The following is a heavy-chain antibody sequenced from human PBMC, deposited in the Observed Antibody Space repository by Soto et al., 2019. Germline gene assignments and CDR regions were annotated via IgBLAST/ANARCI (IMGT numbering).Heavy chain of an antibody. D-gene: IGHD6-19*01. CDR1: GFTFSSYW. Sequence: EVQLVESGGGLVQPGGSLRLSCAASGFTFSSYWRHWVRQAPGKGLVWVSRINSDGSSTSYADSVKGRFTISRDNAKNTLYLKMNSLRAEDTAVYYCARDRYAAVAGMVYWGQGTLVTVSS. CDR3: ARDRYAAVAGMVY. CDR2: INSDGSST. J-gene: IGHJ4*02. V-gene: IGHV3-74*01.